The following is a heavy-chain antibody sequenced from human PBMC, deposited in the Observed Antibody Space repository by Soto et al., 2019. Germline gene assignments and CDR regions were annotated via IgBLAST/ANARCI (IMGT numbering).Heavy chain of an antibody. CDR2: ISYDGSNK. D-gene: IGHD5-18*01. J-gene: IGHJ6*02. CDR3: AKDQLGYSYGSYGMDV. V-gene: IGHV3-30*18. Sequence: GGSLRLSCAASGFTFSSYGMHWVRQAPGKGLEWVAVISYDGSNKYYADSVKGRFTISRDNSKNTLYLQMNSLSAEDTAVYYCAKDQLGYSYGSYGMDVWGQGTTVTVSS. CDR1: GFTFSSYG.